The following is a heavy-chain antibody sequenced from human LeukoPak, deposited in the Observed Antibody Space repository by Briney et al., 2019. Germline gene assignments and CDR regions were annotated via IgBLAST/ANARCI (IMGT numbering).Heavy chain of an antibody. Sequence: ASVKVSCKASGYTFTSYDINRVRQATGQGLEWMGWMNPNSGNTGYAQKFQGRVTMTRNTSISTDYMELSSLRSEDTAVYYCARVDGSGSYYYYYYYMDVWGKGTTVTVSS. V-gene: IGHV1-8*01. D-gene: IGHD3-10*01. CDR3: ARVDGSGSYYYYYYYMDV. CDR2: MNPNSGNT. J-gene: IGHJ6*03. CDR1: GYTFTSYD.